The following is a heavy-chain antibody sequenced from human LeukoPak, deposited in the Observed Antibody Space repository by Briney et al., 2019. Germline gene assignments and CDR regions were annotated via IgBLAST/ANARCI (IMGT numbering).Heavy chain of an antibody. J-gene: IGHJ4*02. Sequence: PGRSLRLSCAASGFTFSSYGMHWVRQAPGKGLEWVAVISYDGSNKYYADSVKGRFTISRDNSKNTLYLQMNSLRAEDTAVYYSAKEVSPSSRYSSGWAFDYWGQGTLVTVSS. V-gene: IGHV3-30*18. D-gene: IGHD6-19*01. CDR2: ISYDGSNK. CDR3: AKEVSPSSRYSSGWAFDY. CDR1: GFTFSSYG.